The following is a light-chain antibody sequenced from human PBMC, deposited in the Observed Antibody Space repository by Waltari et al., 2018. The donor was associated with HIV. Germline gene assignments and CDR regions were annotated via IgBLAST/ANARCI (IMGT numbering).Light chain of an antibody. CDR2: DVT. Sequence: QSALTPPRAVSGFPGQAVSIPCTGTSSDVGRSTFVSCYQHHPGKAPKLVISDVTNRPAGVPDRFAGSKSGNTASLTISGLQAEDEADYYCGSYSGSGTLYVFGTGTEVTVL. CDR1: SSDVGRSTF. V-gene: IGLV2-11*01. J-gene: IGLJ1*01. CDR3: GSYSGSGTLYV.